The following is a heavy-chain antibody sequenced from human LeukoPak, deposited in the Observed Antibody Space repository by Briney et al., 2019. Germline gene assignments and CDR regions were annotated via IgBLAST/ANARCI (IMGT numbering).Heavy chain of an antibody. CDR3: ARHYSSGYYEGYYFDY. V-gene: IGHV4-39*01. CDR1: GGSISSSSYY. CDR2: IYYSGST. J-gene: IGHJ4*02. Sequence: PSETLSLTCTVSGGSISSSSYYWGWIRPPPGKGLEWIGSIYYSGSTYYNLSLKSRVTISVDTSKNQFSLKLSSVTAADTAVYYCARHYSSGYYEGYYFDYWGQGTLVTVSS. D-gene: IGHD3-22*01.